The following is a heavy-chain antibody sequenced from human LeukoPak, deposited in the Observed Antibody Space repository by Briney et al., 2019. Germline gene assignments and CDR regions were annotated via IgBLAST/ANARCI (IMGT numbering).Heavy chain of an antibody. CDR1: GYTFTGYY. V-gene: IGHV1-2*02. Sequence: ASVKVSCKASGYTFTGYYMHWVRQAPGQGLEWMGWINPSSGGTNYAQKFQGRVTMTRDTSISTAYMELSRLRSDDTAVYYCARFTVTSHWGSFDYWGQGTLVTVSS. CDR3: ARFTVTSHWGSFDY. CDR2: INPSSGGT. D-gene: IGHD2-2*01. J-gene: IGHJ4*02.